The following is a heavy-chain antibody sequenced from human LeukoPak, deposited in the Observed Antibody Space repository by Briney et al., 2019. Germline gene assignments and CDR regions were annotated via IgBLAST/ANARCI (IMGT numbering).Heavy chain of an antibody. CDR1: GGSFSGYY. V-gene: IGHV4-34*01. CDR3: ASPLYGMDV. CDR2: INHSGST. J-gene: IGHJ6*02. Sequence: SETLSLTCAVYGGSFSGYYWSWIRQPPGKGLEWIGEINHSGSTNYNPSLKSRVTISVDTSKNQFSLKLSSVTAADTAVYYCASPLYGMDVWGQGTTVTVSS.